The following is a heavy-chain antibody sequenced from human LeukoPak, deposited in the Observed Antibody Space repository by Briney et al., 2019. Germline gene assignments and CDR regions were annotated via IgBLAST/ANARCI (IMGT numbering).Heavy chain of an antibody. J-gene: IGHJ4*02. CDR2: ISYDGSKR. CDR1: GFTFNSYG. V-gene: IGHV3-30*03. D-gene: IGHD1-20*01. CDR3: ARDVISRQMITLGLGF. Sequence: GGSLRPSCVPSGFTFNSYGFYWVRQAPGKGLEWVAVISYDGSKRYYADSVKGRFTISRDTSNKTAYLEMNSLRVDDTAMYYCARDVISRQMITLGLGFWGQGTLVTVSS.